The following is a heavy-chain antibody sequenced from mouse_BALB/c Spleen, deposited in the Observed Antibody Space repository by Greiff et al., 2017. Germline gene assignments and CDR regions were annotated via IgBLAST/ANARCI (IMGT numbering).Heavy chain of an antibody. D-gene: IGHD2-14*01. CDR2: ISTYYGDA. CDR3: ARSREVRAWFAY. V-gene: IGHV1S137*01. J-gene: IGHJ3*01. CDR1: GYTFTDYA. Sequence: MQLQQSGAELVRPGVSVKISCKGSGYTFTDYAMHWVKQSHAKSLEWIGVISTYYGDASYNQKFKGKATMTVDESSSTTYMQLSSLTSEDSAVYYCARSREVRAWFAYWGQGTLVTVSA.